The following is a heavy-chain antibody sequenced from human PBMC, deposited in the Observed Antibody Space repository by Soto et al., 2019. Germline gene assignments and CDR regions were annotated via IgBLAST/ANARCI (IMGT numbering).Heavy chain of an antibody. D-gene: IGHD3-10*01. V-gene: IGHV1-2*02. J-gene: IGHJ5*02. CDR2: INPNSGGT. Sequence: ASVKVSCKASGYTFTGYYMHWVRQAPGQGLEWMGWINPNSGGTNYAQKFQGRVTMTRDTSISTAYMELSRLRSDDTAVYYCARKVVRGVIISEWNWFDPWGQGTLVTVSS. CDR3: ARKVVRGVIISEWNWFDP. CDR1: GYTFTGYY.